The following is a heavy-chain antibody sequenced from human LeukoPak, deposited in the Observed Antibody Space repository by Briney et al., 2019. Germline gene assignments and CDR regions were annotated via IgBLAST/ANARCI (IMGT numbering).Heavy chain of an antibody. V-gene: IGHV3-30*18. J-gene: IGHJ3*02. D-gene: IGHD3-22*01. CDR3: AKDGSYYDSSGYYYDAFDI. CDR1: GFTFSSYG. CDR2: ISYVGSNK. Sequence: GGSLRLSCAASGFTFSSYGMHWVRQAPGKGLEWVAVISYVGSNKYYAGSVKGRFTISRDNSKNTLYLQMNSLRAEDTAVYYCAKDGSYYDSSGYYYDAFDIWGQGTMVTVSS.